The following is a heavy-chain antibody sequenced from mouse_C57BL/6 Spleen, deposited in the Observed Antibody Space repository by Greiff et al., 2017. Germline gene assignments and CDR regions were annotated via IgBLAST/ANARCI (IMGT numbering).Heavy chain of an antibody. CDR3: ARVKEGFDY. J-gene: IGHJ2*01. CDR2: INYDGSST. V-gene: IGHV5-16*01. CDR1: GFTFSDYY. Sequence: EVKLVESEGGLVQPGSSMKLSCTASGFTFSDYYMAWVRQVPEKGLEWVANINYDGSSTYYLDSLKSRFIISRDNAKNILYLQMSSLKSEDTATYYCARVKEGFDYWGQGTTLTVSS.